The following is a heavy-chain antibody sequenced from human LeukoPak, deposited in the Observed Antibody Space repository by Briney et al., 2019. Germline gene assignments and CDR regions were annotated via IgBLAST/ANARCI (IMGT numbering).Heavy chain of an antibody. V-gene: IGHV4-59*08. Sequence: SETLSLTCTVSGGSISSYYWSWIRQPPGKGLEWIGYIYYSGSTNYNPSLKSRVTISVDTSKNQSSLKLSSVTAADTAVYYCARQLTPRDAFDIWGQGTMVTVSS. CDR3: ARQLTPRDAFDI. D-gene: IGHD3-9*01. CDR2: IYYSGST. CDR1: GGSISSYY. J-gene: IGHJ3*02.